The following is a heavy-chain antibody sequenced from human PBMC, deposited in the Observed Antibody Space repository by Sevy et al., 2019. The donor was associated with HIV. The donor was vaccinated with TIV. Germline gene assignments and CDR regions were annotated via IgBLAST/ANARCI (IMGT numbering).Heavy chain of an antibody. CDR1: GFTISTYA. J-gene: IGHJ6*02. CDR2: ISGSGRYT. CDR3: AKGFCSGGSCPRDYYYYGMDV. V-gene: IGHV3-23*01. D-gene: IGHD2-15*01. Sequence: GGSLRLSCAASGFTISTYAMNWVRQAPGKGLEWVSSISGSGRYTYYADSVEGRFTISRDSSKNTLYLQMNSLRADDTAVYYCAKGFCSGGSCPRDYYYYGMDVWGQGTTVTVSS.